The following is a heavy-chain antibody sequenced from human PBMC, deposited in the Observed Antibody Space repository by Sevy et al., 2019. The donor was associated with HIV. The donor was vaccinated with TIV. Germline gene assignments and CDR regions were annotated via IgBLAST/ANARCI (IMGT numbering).Heavy chain of an antibody. Sequence: GGSLRLSCAASGFTFYNYAMNWVRQAPGKGLEWVSTIFRSGETTYYADSVKARFTISRDNSKNTLYLQMNSLRTEDTALYYCAGARYDSSCSFDAFYIWGQGTMVTVSS. D-gene: IGHD3-22*01. CDR2: IFRSGETT. CDR3: AGARYDSSCSFDAFYI. V-gene: IGHV3-23*01. CDR1: GFTFYNYA. J-gene: IGHJ3*02.